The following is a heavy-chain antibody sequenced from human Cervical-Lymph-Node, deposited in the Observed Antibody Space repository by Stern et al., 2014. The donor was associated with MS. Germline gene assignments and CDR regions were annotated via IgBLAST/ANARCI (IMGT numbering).Heavy chain of an antibody. CDR1: GFTFSDHS. J-gene: IGHJ4*02. CDR2: ARNKANSYTT. D-gene: IGHD3-22*01. V-gene: IGHV3-72*01. CDR3: ARGYYYDSGGFLY. Sequence: VQLVESGGGLVQPGGSLRLSCAASGFTFSDHSLDWVRQAPGKGLEWVGRARNKANSYTTEYAASVKGRFTISRDDSKNSLYLQTNSLKTEDTAVYFCARGYYYDSGGFLYWGQGTLVTVSS.